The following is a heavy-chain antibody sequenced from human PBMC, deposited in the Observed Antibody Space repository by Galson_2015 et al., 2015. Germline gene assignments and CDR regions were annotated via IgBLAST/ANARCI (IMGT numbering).Heavy chain of an antibody. CDR2: IDGSGSTT. J-gene: IGHJ4*02. V-gene: IGHV3-23*01. D-gene: IGHD3-22*01. CDR1: GFAFSPNG. Sequence: SLRLSCAASGFAFSPNGMTWVRQVPGKGLEWVSSIDGSGSTTWYTDSVKGRFTISRDNSKNTLYLQMNSLRAEDTAVYYCANWDYYASSGYSWGQGTLVTVSS. CDR3: ANWDYYASSGYS.